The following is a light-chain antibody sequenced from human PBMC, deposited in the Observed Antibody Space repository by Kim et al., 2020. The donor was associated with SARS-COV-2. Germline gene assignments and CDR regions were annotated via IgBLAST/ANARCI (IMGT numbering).Light chain of an antibody. Sequence: ASVRDRVTITCRASQDIRNDLGWYQQNPGRAPKRLIYGASSLQSGVPSRFSGSGSGTEFTLTINSVQPEDFATYFCLQHSTYPITFGQGTRLEIK. CDR2: GAS. J-gene: IGKJ5*01. V-gene: IGKV1-17*01. CDR3: LQHSTYPIT. CDR1: QDIRND.